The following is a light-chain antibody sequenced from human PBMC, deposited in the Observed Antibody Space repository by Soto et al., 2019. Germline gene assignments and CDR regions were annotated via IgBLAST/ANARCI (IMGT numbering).Light chain of an antibody. CDR3: SSYVGDNTRV. Sequence: QSVLTQPPSASGSPGQSVTISCTGTSSDVGGYNYVSWYQQHPGKAPKLIISEVSKRPSGVPDRFSGSKSGNTASLTVSGLQAEDEADYYCSSYVGDNTRVFGGGTKVTVL. CDR1: SSDVGGYNY. J-gene: IGLJ3*02. CDR2: EVS. V-gene: IGLV2-8*01.